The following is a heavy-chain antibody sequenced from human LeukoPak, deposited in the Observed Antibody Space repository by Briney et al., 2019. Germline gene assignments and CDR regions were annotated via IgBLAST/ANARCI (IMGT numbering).Heavy chain of an antibody. Sequence: SETLSLTCTVSGGSISSYYWSWIRQPPGKGLEWIGYIYYSGSTNYNPSLKSRVTISVDTSKNQFSLKLSSVTAADTAVYYCARSGIPAAMDYWDQGTLVTVSS. J-gene: IGHJ4*02. V-gene: IGHV4-59*08. CDR1: GGSISSYY. CDR2: IYYSGST. D-gene: IGHD2-2*01. CDR3: ARSGIPAAMDY.